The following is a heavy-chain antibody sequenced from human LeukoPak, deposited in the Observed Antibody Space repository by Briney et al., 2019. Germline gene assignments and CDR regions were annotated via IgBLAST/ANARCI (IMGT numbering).Heavy chain of an antibody. J-gene: IGHJ4*02. CDR1: GYTFTSYY. CDR2: INPSGGTT. Sequence: ASVKVPCKASGYTFTSYYIHWVRQAPGQGLEWMGIINPSGGTTTYTQKFQGRVTMTRDTSTSTVYMELSSLRSEDTAVYYCARGTNYGDSDYWGQGTLVTVSS. D-gene: IGHD4/OR15-4a*01. CDR3: ARGTNYGDSDY. V-gene: IGHV1-46*01.